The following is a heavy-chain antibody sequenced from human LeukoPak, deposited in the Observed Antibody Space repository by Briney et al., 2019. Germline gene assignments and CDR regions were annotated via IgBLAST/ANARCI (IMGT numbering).Heavy chain of an antibody. J-gene: IGHJ4*02. CDR1: GFTFSSYA. CDR2: ISSSSSYI. V-gene: IGHV3-21*01. CDR3: AREDTAMDHFDY. Sequence: PGGSLRLSCAASGFTFSSYAMSWVRPAPGKGLEWVSSISSSSSYIYYADSVKGRFTISRDNAKNSLYLQMNSLRAEDTAVYYCAREDTAMDHFDYWGQGTLVTVSS. D-gene: IGHD5-18*01.